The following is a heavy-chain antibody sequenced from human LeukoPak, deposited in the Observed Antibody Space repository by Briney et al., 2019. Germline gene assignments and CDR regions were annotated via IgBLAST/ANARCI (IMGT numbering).Heavy chain of an antibody. Sequence: ASVKVSCTASGYTFTSYYVHWVRQAPGQGLEWMGWISPNSGGTNYAQKFQGRVTVTRDTSISTAYMELSSLRPDDTAVYYCARGLPGTTITGSFDYWGQGTLVTVSS. CDR3: ARGLPGTTITGSFDY. V-gene: IGHV1-2*02. CDR2: ISPNSGGT. J-gene: IGHJ4*02. CDR1: GYTFTSYY. D-gene: IGHD5-24*01.